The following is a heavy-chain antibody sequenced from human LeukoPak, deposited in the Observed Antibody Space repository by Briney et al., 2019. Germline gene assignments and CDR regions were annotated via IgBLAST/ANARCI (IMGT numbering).Heavy chain of an antibody. Sequence: GGSLRLSCAASGFTFSSYGMHWVRQAPGKGLEWVAVISYDGSNKYYADSVKGRFTISRDNAKNSLYLQMNSLRAEDTALYYCAKGSRSTVGYSMDVWGQGTTVTVSS. CDR3: AKGSRSTVGYSMDV. CDR2: ISYDGSNK. D-gene: IGHD4-11*01. V-gene: IGHV3-30*18. CDR1: GFTFSSYG. J-gene: IGHJ6*02.